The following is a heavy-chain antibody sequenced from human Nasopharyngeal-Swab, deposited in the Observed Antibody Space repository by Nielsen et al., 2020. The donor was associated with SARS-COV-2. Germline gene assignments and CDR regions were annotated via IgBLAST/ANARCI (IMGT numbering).Heavy chain of an antibody. CDR1: GYTFTSYY. CDR2: INPGGGST. V-gene: IGHV1-46*01. Sequence: ASVKVSCKASGYTFTSYYMHWVRQAPGQGLEWMGIINPGGGSTSYAQKFQGRVTMTRDTSTSTVYMELSSLRSEDTAVHYCARYSGYCSGGSCYPGDYWGQGTLVTVSS. CDR3: ARYSGYCSGGSCYPGDY. D-gene: IGHD2-15*01. J-gene: IGHJ4*02.